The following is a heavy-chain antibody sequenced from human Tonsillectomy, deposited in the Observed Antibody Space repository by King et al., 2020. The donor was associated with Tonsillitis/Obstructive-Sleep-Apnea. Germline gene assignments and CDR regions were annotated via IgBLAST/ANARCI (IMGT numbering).Heavy chain of an antibody. CDR1: GFTFSDYY. V-gene: IGHV3-11*05. CDR3: ARDGYATTTAIKTPDAFDI. D-gene: IGHD4-17*01. Sequence: QLVQSGGGLVKPGGSLRLSCAASGFTFSDYYMSWIRQAPGKGLEWVSYISGSSNYINYADSVKGRFTISRDNAKNSLYLQMNSLRAEDTAVYYCARDGYATTTAIKTPDAFDIWGQGTMVTVSS. CDR2: ISGSSNYI. J-gene: IGHJ3*02.